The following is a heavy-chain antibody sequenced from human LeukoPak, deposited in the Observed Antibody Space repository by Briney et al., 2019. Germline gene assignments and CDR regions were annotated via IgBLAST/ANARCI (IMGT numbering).Heavy chain of an antibody. CDR3: ASGSRRGELPNY. CDR1: GLTFSSYA. Sequence: PGRSLRLSCAASGLTFSSYAMSWVRQAPGKGLEWVSYISSSGSTIYYADSVKGRFTISRDNAKNSLYLQMNSLRAEDTAVYYCASGSRRGELPNYWGQGTLVTVSS. CDR2: ISSSGSTI. V-gene: IGHV3-48*03. J-gene: IGHJ4*02. D-gene: IGHD1-26*01.